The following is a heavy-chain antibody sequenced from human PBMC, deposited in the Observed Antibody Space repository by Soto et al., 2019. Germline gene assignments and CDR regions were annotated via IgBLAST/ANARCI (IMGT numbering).Heavy chain of an antibody. CDR1: GGSISSGDYY. J-gene: IGHJ4*02. V-gene: IGHV4-61*08. Sequence: SETLSLTCTVSGGSISSGDYYWSWIRQPPGKGLEWIGYTYYSGSTNYNPSLKSRVTISVDTSKNQFSLKLSSVTAADTAVYYCARLSPTGSSAYWGQGTLVTVSS. CDR3: ARLSPTGSSAY. CDR2: TYYSGST. D-gene: IGHD1-1*01.